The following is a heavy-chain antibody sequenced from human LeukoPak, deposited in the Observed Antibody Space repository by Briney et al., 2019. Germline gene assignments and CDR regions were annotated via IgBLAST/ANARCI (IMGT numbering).Heavy chain of an antibody. Sequence: SETLSLTCTVSGGSISSYYWSWIRQPPGKGLDWIGYIYYSGSTNYNPSLKSRVTISVDTSKNQFSLKLSSVTAADTAVYYCARSVARRFYYYGSGDDAFDIWGQGTMVTVSS. D-gene: IGHD3-10*01. J-gene: IGHJ3*02. CDR1: GGSISSYY. CDR3: ARSVARRFYYYGSGDDAFDI. CDR2: IYYSGST. V-gene: IGHV4-59*01.